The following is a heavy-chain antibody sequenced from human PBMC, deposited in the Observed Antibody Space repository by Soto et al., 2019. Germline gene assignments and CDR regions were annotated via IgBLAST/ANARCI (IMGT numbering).Heavy chain of an antibody. V-gene: IGHV3-74*01. J-gene: IGHJ4*02. CDR3: VRQRMVVAAASREDY. CDR1: GFTFSGYW. D-gene: IGHD2-15*01. Sequence: EVQLVESGGGLVQPAESLRLSCAASGFTFSGYWMHWVRQAPGKGLVWVSRINSDGSSTSYAGSVKGRFTISRDNAKNTLYLQMNSLRAEDTAVYYCVRQRMVVAAASREDYWGQGTLVTVSS. CDR2: INSDGSST.